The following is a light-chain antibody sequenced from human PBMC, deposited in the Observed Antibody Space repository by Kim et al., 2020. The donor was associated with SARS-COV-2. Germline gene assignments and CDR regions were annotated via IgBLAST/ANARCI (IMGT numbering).Light chain of an antibody. CDR3: QQYDNHPLT. Sequence: IQITQSPSSLSASIGDRVTITCQASQDISNYLNWYQQKPGKAPKLLIYDASTLETGVPSRFRGSGSGTDFTLTISSLQPEDIATYYCQQYDNHPLTFGQGTRLEIK. V-gene: IGKV1-33*01. J-gene: IGKJ5*01. CDR1: QDISNY. CDR2: DAS.